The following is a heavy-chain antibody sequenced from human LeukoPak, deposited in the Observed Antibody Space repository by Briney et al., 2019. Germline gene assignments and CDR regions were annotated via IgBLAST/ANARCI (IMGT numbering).Heavy chain of an antibody. CDR3: AREGIYYYASSGSSPRDVFNV. Sequence: SETLSLTCTVSGGSISSYYWSWIRQPPGKGLEWIGYIYYSGSTNYNPSLKSRVTISVDTSKNQFSLKLSSVTAADTAVYYCAREGIYYYASSGSSPRDVFNVWGQGTMVIVSS. J-gene: IGHJ3*01. CDR1: GGSISSYY. V-gene: IGHV4-59*12. D-gene: IGHD3-22*01. CDR2: IYYSGST.